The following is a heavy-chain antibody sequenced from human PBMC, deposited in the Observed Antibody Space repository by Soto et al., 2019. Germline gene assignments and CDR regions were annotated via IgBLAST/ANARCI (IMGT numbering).Heavy chain of an antibody. J-gene: IGHJ4*02. D-gene: IGHD2-15*01. CDR2: ISGNGGNT. CDR3: ARGRSNRGGYSPVFDS. Sequence: EVQLVESGGGLVQPGGSLRLSCAASGFTFSSYAMHWVRQAPGKGLEFVSAISGNGGNTHYANSVRGRFTISRANSNNTLYLQMGGLRADDMAVYYCARGRSNRGGYSPVFDSWGQGTLVTVSS. CDR1: GFTFSSYA. V-gene: IGHV3-64*01.